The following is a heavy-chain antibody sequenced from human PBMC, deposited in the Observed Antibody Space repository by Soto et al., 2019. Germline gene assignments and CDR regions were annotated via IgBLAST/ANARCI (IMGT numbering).Heavy chain of an antibody. CDR1: GFSISRGYY. V-gene: IGHV4-38-2*01. CDR3: ARQDYGDAARIDY. J-gene: IGHJ4*02. Sequence: SETLSLTCSVSGFSISRGYYWAWVRQPPGKGLEWIGTIYQNGRSFHNPSLKSRSFISMDTSLNQFSLRLSSVTAADTAVYFFARQDYGDAARIDYWGQGTLVTVSS. CDR2: IYQNGRS. D-gene: IGHD4-17*01.